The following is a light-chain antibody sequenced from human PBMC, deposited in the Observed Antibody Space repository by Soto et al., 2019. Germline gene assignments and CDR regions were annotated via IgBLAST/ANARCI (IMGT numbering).Light chain of an antibody. CDR3: QQRSNWPPIT. CDR1: QSIGNY. CDR2: DAS. V-gene: IGKV3-11*01. J-gene: IGKJ5*01. Sequence: SLLTQSPATLSLSPGEGAPLSCRASQSIGNYLAWYQQKPGQAPRLLIYDASNRATGIPARFSGSGSGTDFTLTISSLEPEDFAVYYCQQRSNWPPITFGQGARLEI.